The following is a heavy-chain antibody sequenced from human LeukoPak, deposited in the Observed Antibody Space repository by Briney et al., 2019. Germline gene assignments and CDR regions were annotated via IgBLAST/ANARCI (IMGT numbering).Heavy chain of an antibody. CDR2: IYPGDSDT. J-gene: IGHJ5*02. Sequence: GESLKISCKGSGYSFTSYWIGWVRQMPGKGLEWMGIIYPGDSDTRYSPSFQGQVTISADKSISTAYLQWSSLKASDTAMYYCARQVRGYCSSTSCSPTFDPWGQGTLVTVSS. CDR1: GYSFTSYW. D-gene: IGHD2-2*01. CDR3: ARQVRGYCSSTSCSPTFDP. V-gene: IGHV5-51*01.